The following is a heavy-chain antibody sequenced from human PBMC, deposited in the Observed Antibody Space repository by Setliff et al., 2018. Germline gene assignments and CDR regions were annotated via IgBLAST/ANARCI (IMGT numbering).Heavy chain of an antibody. D-gene: IGHD3-3*01. CDR3: ARVPRLEWLLPTFDS. CDR1: GGTIMYSG. V-gene: IGHV1-69*10. CDR2: IIPIAGIP. Sequence: GASVKVSCKASGGTIMYSGISWVRQAPGQGLKWMGAIIPIAGIPNYAQNLQGRVTMTIDTSTSTAYMELRSLRSDDTAVYYCARVPRLEWLLPTFDSWGQGTLVTVSS. J-gene: IGHJ4*02.